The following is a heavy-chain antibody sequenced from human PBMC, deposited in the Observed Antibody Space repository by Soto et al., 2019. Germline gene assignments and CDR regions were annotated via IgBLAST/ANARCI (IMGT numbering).Heavy chain of an antibody. J-gene: IGHJ6*02. V-gene: IGHV4-34*01. CDR1: GGSFSGYY. CDR2: INHSGST. Sequence: SETLSLTCAVYGGSFSGYYWSWIRQPPGKGLEWIGEINHSGSTNYNPSLKSRVTISVDTSKNQFSLKLSSVTAADTAVYYCAREPPYITSFGVVIKGPRSGMDVWGQGTTVT. CDR3: AREPPYITSFGVVIKGPRSGMDV. D-gene: IGHD3-3*01.